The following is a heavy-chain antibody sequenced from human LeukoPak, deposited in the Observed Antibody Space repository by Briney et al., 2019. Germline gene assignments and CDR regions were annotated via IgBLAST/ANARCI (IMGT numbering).Heavy chain of an antibody. CDR1: GGSISSYY. V-gene: IGHV4-4*07. D-gene: IGHD1-7*01. J-gene: IGHJ4*02. Sequence: PSETLSLTCTVSGGSISSYYWSWIRQPAGKGLEWIGRIYTSGSTNYNPFLKSRVTMSVDTSKNQFSLKLSSVTAADTAVYYCASETYGITGTPGSFDYWGQGTLVTVSS. CDR3: ASETYGITGTPGSFDY. CDR2: IYTSGST.